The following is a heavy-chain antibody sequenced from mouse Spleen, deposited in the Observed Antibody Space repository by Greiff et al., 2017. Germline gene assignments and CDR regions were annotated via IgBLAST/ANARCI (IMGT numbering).Heavy chain of an antibody. CDR3: ARLLDPYPDY. CDR2: IDPSDSYT. Sequence: QVQLQQPGAELVKPGASVKLSCKASGYTFTSYWMQWVKQRPGQGLEWIGEIDPSDSYTNYNQKFKGKATLTVDTSSSTAYMQLSSLTSEDSAVYYCARLLDPYPDYWGQGTTLTVSS. J-gene: IGHJ2*01. V-gene: IGHV1-50*01. D-gene: IGHD2-10*01. CDR1: GYTFTSYW.